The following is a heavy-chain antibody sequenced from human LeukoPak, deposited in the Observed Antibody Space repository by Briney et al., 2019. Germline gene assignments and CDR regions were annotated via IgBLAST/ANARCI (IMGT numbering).Heavy chain of an antibody. CDR2: TFYRSKWHK. CDR3: ARDRSFGYGSHFDY. D-gene: IGHD5-18*01. Sequence: SQTLSLTCAISGDSVSSNSAAWNWLRQSPSSGLEWLGRTFYRSKWHKDYAVSVKGRITINPDTSKNHFYLQLNSVTPEDTAVYYCARDRSFGYGSHFDYWGQGTLVTVSS. CDR1: GDSVSSNSAA. V-gene: IGHV6-1*01. J-gene: IGHJ4*02.